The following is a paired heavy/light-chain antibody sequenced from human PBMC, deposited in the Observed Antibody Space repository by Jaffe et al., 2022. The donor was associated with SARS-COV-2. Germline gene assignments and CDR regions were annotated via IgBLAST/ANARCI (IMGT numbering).Light chain of an antibody. CDR2: KDS. J-gene: IGLJ2*01. CDR1: ALPKQY. V-gene: IGLV3-25*03. Sequence: SYELTQPPSVSVSPGQTARITCSGDALPKQYAYWYQQKPGQAPVLVIYKDSERPSGIPERFSGSSSGTTVTLTISGVQAEDEADYYCQSADSSGMVFGGGTKLTVL. CDR3: QSADSSGMV.
Heavy chain of an antibody. CDR2: IYYSGST. Sequence: QVQLQESGPGLVKPSQTLSLTCTVSGGSISSGGYYWSWIRQHPGKGLEWIGYIYYSGSTYYNPSLKSRVTISVDTSKNQFSLKLSSVTAADTAVYYCARGFGATSDGSGSYDITNWFDPWGQGTLVTVSS. D-gene: IGHD3-10*01. CDR3: ARGFGATSDGSGSYDITNWFDP. CDR1: GGSISSGGYY. J-gene: IGHJ5*02. V-gene: IGHV4-31*03.